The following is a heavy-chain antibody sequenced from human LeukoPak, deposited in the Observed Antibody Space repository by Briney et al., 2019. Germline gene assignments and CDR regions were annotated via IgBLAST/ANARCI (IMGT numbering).Heavy chain of an antibody. CDR2: IRYDGSNK. CDR3: TTEPPMDFFVVLPA. Sequence: QPGGSLRLSCAASGFTFSSYGMHWVRQAPGKGLEWVAFIRYDGSNKYYADSVKGRFTISRDNSKNTLYLQMNSLKTEDTAVYYCTTEPPMDFFVVLPAWGQGTLVTVSS. CDR1: GFTFSSYG. D-gene: IGHD2-2*01. V-gene: IGHV3-30*02. J-gene: IGHJ5*02.